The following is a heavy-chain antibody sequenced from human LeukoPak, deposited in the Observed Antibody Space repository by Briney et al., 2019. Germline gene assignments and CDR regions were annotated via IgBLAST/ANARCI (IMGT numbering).Heavy chain of an antibody. CDR3: AREWTGFDY. CDR2: IYSGGST. CDR1: GFTLSSYS. V-gene: IGHV3-66*01. Sequence: GGSLRLSCAASGFTLSSYSMSWVRQAPGKGLEWVSVIYSGGSTYYADSVKARVIISRDNSKNTLYLQMHSLRAEDTAVYYCAREWTGFDYWGQGTLVTVSS. D-gene: IGHD3/OR15-3a*01. J-gene: IGHJ4*02.